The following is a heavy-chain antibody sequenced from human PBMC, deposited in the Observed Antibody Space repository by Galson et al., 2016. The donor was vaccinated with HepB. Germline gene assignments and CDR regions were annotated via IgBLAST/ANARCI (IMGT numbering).Heavy chain of an antibody. D-gene: IGHD2-2*01. V-gene: IGHV1-69*13. CDR1: GGTFSSYT. CDR3: AQSCSTTSCYEAGYYPGMDV. J-gene: IGHJ6*02. CDR2: IIPIFGTT. Sequence: SVKVSCKASGGTFSSYTISWVRQAPGQGLEWMGGIIPIFGTTNYAQKFQGRVTVTADESTSTAYMDLTSLTSEDTAVYYCAQSCSTTSCYEAGYYPGMDVWGQGTTVTVSS.